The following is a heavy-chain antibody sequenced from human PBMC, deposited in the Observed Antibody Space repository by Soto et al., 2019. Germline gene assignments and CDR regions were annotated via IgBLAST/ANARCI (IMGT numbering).Heavy chain of an antibody. CDR2: IIPIFGTA. CDR3: ARGYSYGYGRLNY. D-gene: IGHD5-18*01. Sequence: GASVKVSCKASGYTFTNYAMHWVRQAPGQGLEWMGGIIPIFGTANYAQKFQGRVTITADESTSTAYMELSSLRSEDTAVYYCARGYSYGYGRLNYWGQGTLVTVS. CDR1: GYTFTNYA. V-gene: IGHV1-69*13. J-gene: IGHJ4*02.